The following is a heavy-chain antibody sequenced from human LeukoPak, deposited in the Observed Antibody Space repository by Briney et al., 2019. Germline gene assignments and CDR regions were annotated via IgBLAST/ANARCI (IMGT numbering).Heavy chain of an antibody. CDR2: ISSSSSYI. CDR3: ARDLYSSSPFAY. J-gene: IGHJ4*02. Sequence: GGSLRLSCAASGFTFSSYSMSWVRQAPGKGLEWVSSISSSSSYIYYADSVKGRFTVSRDNAKNSLHLQMNSLRAEDTAVYYCARDLYSSSPFAYWGQGTLVTVSS. CDR1: GFTFSSYS. D-gene: IGHD6-6*01. V-gene: IGHV3-21*01.